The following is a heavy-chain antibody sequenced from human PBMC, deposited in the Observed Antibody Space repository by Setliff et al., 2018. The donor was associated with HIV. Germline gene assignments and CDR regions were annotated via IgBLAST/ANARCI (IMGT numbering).Heavy chain of an antibody. CDR1: GFTFNDYG. Sequence: PGGSLRLSCAVSGFTFNDYGMHWVRQAPGKGLEWVTFIRYDSSNKYYADSVKGRFTISRDNSKNMVFLQMNSLRPEDTALYYCAKGASGWSPDYWGQGTLVTVSS. J-gene: IGHJ4*02. CDR3: AKGASGWSPDY. D-gene: IGHD6-19*01. V-gene: IGHV3-30*02. CDR2: IRYDSSNK.